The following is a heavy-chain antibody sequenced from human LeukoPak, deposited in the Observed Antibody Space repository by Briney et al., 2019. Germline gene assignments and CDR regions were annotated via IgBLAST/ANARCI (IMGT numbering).Heavy chain of an antibody. V-gene: IGHV3-30*18. Sequence: PGGSLRLSCAASGFTFSSYGMGWVRQAPEKGREWVAVISYEGSNKYYSDSVKGRFTISRDNSKNTLYLQMHSLRAEDTAVYYCAKGIFVVVPAAMSPDDAFDLWGQGTMVTVSS. D-gene: IGHD2-2*01. CDR1: GFTFSSYG. J-gene: IGHJ3*01. CDR2: ISYEGSNK. CDR3: AKGIFVVVPAAMSPDDAFDL.